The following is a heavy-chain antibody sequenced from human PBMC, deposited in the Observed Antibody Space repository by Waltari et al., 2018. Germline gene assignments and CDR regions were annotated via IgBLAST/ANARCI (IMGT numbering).Heavy chain of an antibody. CDR3: ARVWDYYGSGSYYGWFDP. CDR2: IIPIFGTA. CDR1: GYTFTGYY. D-gene: IGHD3-10*01. Sequence: QVQLVQSGAEVKKPGASVKVSCKASGYTFTGYYMHWVRQAPGQGLEWMGWIIPIFGTANYAQKFQGRVTITADESTSTAYMELSSLRSEDTAVYYCARVWDYYGSGSYYGWFDPWGQGTLVTVSS. J-gene: IGHJ5*02. V-gene: IGHV1-69*01.